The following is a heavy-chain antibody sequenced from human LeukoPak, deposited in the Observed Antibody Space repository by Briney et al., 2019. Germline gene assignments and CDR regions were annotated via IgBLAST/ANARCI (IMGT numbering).Heavy chain of an antibody. D-gene: IGHD2-15*01. CDR3: AKAADNFDM. CDR1: GFALSGYA. V-gene: IGHV3-30*02. CDR2: IQYDGSSK. Sequence: GGSLRLSCAASGFALSGYAMHWVRQAPGKGLEWVAFIQYDGSSKYSDSMKGRFTISRDNGKNTVYLEVNSLRVEDTALYHCAKAADNFDMWGQGTMVTVSS. J-gene: IGHJ3*02.